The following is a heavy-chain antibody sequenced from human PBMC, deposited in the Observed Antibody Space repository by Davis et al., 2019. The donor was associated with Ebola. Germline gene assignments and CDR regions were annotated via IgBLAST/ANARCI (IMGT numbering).Heavy chain of an antibody. CDR2: VRSHGSDD. CDR1: GFTFSSYV. J-gene: IGHJ4*02. Sequence: GESLKISCAASGFTFSSYVMHWVRQAPGRGLEWVAFVRSHGSDDHYADSVKGRFTISRDNSKNTLYLQMNSLRPEDTAVYYCARDSDDYSFDYWGQGTLVTVSS. D-gene: IGHD4-11*01. CDR3: ARDSDDYSFDY. V-gene: IGHV3-30*02.